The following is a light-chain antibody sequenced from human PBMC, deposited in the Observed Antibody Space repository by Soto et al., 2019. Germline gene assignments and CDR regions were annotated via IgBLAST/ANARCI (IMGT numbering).Light chain of an antibody. CDR1: QSVSNN. CDR3: QQYNKWPPWT. J-gene: IGKJ1*01. V-gene: IGKV3-15*01. CDR2: DAS. Sequence: ILMTQSPATLSVSPGERATLSCRASQSVSNNLAWYQQKPGQAPRLLIYDASTRAPGIPARFSGSGYGTELTHTIRGLQSEDFAVWYCQQYNKWPPWTFGRGTKVEIK.